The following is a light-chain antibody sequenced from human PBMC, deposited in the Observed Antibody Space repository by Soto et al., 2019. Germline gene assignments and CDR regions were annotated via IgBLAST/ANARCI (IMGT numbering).Light chain of an antibody. CDR1: SSDVGAYNY. J-gene: IGLJ1*01. CDR2: GGT. V-gene: IGLV2-14*01. CDR3: FSHRGVVSHV. Sequence: QSVLTQPASVSGSPGQSITISCTGTSSDVGAYNYVSWYQQYPGKAPKLMIYGGTNRHAGVSNRFTGSRTGTTASLTIAGLHAEHEVDYYCFSHRGVVSHVFGTGTKAT.